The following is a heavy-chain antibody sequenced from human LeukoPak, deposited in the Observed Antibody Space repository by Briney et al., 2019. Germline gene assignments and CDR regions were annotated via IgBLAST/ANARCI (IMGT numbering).Heavy chain of an antibody. J-gene: IGHJ6*02. Sequence: PGGSLRLSCAASGFTFSSYGMHWVRQAPGKGLEWVAFIRYDGSNKYYADSVKGRFTISRDNSENTLYLQMNSLRAEDTAVYYCAKDPSVYSSGWYGVYYYYGMDVWGQGTTVTVSS. CDR3: AKDPSVYSSGWYGVYYYYGMDV. V-gene: IGHV3-30*02. D-gene: IGHD6-19*01. CDR1: GFTFSSYG. CDR2: IRYDGSNK.